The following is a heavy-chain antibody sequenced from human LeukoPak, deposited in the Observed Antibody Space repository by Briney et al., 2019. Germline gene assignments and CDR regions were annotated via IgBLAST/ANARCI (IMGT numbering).Heavy chain of an antibody. V-gene: IGHV3-74*01. J-gene: IGHJ4*02. Sequence: PGGSLRLSCAASGFTFSSYWMHWVRQAPGQGLVWVSRIASDGSTVYADSVKGRFTISRDNAKDTVYLQMNSLRVEDTAVYYCIGSGGWPGYWGQGTLVTVSS. CDR3: IGSGGWPGY. CDR2: IASDGST. D-gene: IGHD1-26*01. CDR1: GFTFSSYW.